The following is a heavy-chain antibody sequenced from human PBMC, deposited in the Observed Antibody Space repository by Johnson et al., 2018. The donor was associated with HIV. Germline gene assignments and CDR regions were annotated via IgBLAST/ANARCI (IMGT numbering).Heavy chain of an antibody. V-gene: IGHV3-13*01. CDR2: IGTAGDT. CDR1: GFTFSSYA. D-gene: IGHD4-17*01. J-gene: IGHJ3*02. Sequence: VQLVESGGGLVQPGGSLRLSCAASGFTFSSYAMSWVRQAPGKGLEWVSAIGTAGDTYYRGSVKGRFTISRENAKNSLYLHMNNLRVGDTAVYYCARDSTPWGGDSVAYSFDIWGQGTMVTVSS. CDR3: ARDSTPWGGDSVAYSFDI.